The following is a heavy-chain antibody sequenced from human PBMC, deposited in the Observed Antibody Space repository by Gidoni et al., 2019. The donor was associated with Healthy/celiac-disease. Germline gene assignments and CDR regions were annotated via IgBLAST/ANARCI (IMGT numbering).Heavy chain of an antibody. V-gene: IGHV3-64D*06. CDR3: VKDRSSGWYLHPLDAFDI. Sequence: KGRFTISRDNSKNTLYLQMSSLRAEDTAVYYCVKDRSSGWYLHPLDAFDIWGQGTMVTVSS. D-gene: IGHD6-19*01. J-gene: IGHJ3*02.